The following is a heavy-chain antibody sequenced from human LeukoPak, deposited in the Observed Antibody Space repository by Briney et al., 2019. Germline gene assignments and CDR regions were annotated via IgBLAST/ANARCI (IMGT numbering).Heavy chain of an antibody. CDR1: GYSLSSGYY. V-gene: IGHV4-38-2*02. Sequence: ASETLSLTCSVSGYSLSSGYYWGWIRQPPGKGLEWIGSIYHSGSTYYNPSLKSRVAVSVDTSKNQFSLKLSSVTAADTAVYYCARHKMVRGVPARSFDYWGQGTLVTVSA. J-gene: IGHJ4*02. D-gene: IGHD3-10*01. CDR3: ARHKMVRGVPARSFDY. CDR2: IYHSGST.